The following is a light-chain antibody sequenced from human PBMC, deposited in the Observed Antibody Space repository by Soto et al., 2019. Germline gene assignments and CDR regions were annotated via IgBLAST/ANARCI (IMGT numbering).Light chain of an antibody. J-gene: IGLJ2*01. Sequence: QSARTQPASVSGSPGHSITGSCTGTSSDVGAYNFVSWYQHHPGKAPKVMIYDVNYRPSGVSYRFSGSKSGNTASLTISGLQAEDEADYYCSSYTSSNILDVVFGGATKLTVL. CDR3: SSYTSSNILDVV. CDR2: DVN. CDR1: SSDVGAYNF. V-gene: IGLV2-14*03.